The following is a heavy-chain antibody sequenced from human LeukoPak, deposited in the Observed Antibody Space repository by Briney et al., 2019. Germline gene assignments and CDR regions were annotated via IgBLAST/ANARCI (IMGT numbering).Heavy chain of an antibody. CDR2: ITGSAHNT. CDR3: AVAANKNDGFDV. D-gene: IGHD6-13*01. J-gene: IGHJ3*01. Sequence: GGSLRLSCAASEFTFRNYAMNWVRQAPGKGLEWLSSITGSAHNTYYAGSVKGRFTISRDNSKYTVYLQMNSLRAEDTALYYCAVAANKNDGFDVWGQGTMLTVSS. V-gene: IGHV3-23*01. CDR1: EFTFRNYA.